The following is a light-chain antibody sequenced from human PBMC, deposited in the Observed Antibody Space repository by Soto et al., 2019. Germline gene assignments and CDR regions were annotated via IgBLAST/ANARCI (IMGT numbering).Light chain of an antibody. CDR2: AAS. V-gene: IGKV1-12*01. Sequence: DIQMYPSLSTVSASVGARSTITGRASQSISSWLAWYQQKPGKAPKLLIYAASRLQSGVPSRFSGRGSGTDFSLTISNLQPEDFATYFCKESKTFPLTVGGGTKVDIK. CDR3: KESKTFPLT. CDR1: QSISSW. J-gene: IGKJ4*01.